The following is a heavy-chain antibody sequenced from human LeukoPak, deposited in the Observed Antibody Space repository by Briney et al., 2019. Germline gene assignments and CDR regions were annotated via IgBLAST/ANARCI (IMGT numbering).Heavy chain of an antibody. CDR2: ISSSGSTI. V-gene: IGHV3-48*01. Sequence: PGGSLRLSCAVSGFTFSRSNLNWVRQAPGKGLEWVSYISSSGSTIYYADSVKGRFTISRDNAKNSLFLQMNSLRVEDTAVYYCAVNGYWGQGTLVTVSS. CDR3: AVNGY. J-gene: IGHJ4*02. CDR1: GFTFSRSN.